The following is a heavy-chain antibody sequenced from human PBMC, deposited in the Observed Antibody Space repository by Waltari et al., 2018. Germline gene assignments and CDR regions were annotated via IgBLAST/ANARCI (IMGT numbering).Heavy chain of an antibody. CDR1: GGTFSSYA. CDR2: IIPIVGTA. Sequence: QVQLVQSGAEVKKPGSSVKVSCKASGGTFSSYAISWVRQAPGQGLEWMGGIIPIVGTANYAQKFQGRGTITADESTSTAYMELSSLRSEDTAVYYCARVPGYCSSTSCPYWFDPWGQGTLVTVSS. J-gene: IGHJ5*02. CDR3: ARVPGYCSSTSCPYWFDP. D-gene: IGHD2-2*01. V-gene: IGHV1-69*01.